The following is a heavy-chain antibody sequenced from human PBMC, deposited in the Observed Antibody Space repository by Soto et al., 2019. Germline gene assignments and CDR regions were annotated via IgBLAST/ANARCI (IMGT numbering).Heavy chain of an antibody. CDR1: GGSISTSNW. V-gene: IGHV4-4*02. J-gene: IGHJ2*01. CDR3: ARRIYGDWYFDL. Sequence: QVQLQEAGPGLVKPSGTLSLTCAVSGGSISTSNWWSWVRQPPEKGLEWIGEIYQSGSTNYNPSLKSRXXIXLXXSKNQFSLILSSVTAADTAVYYCARRIYGDWYFDLWGRGTLVTVSS. CDR2: IYQSGST. D-gene: IGHD3-16*01.